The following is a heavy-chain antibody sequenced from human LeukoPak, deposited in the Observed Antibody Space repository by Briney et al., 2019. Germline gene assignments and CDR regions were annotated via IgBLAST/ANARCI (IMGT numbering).Heavy chain of an antibody. Sequence: GGSLRLSCAASGFTVANDRMSWVRQAPGKGLEWVSTVYGGGNTAYADSVKGRFTISRDTSKNTLLLQMNSLRAEDTALYFCVRERFGAIVENWGQGALVTVSS. CDR2: VYGGGNT. J-gene: IGHJ4*02. V-gene: IGHV3-53*01. CDR3: VRERFGAIVEN. D-gene: IGHD5-24*01. CDR1: GFTVANDR.